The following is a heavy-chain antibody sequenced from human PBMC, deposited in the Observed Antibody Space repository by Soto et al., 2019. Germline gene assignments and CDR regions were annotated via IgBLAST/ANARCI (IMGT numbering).Heavy chain of an antibody. J-gene: IGHJ6*03. CDR1: GLTFRSYA. CDR3: AKATYSSSPGYYYYYMDV. Sequence: PGGSLRLSCAASGLTFRSYAMSWVRQAPGKGLEWVSAISGSGGSTYYADSVKGRFTISRDNSKNTLYLQMNSLRAEDTAVYYCAKATYSSSPGYYYYYMDVWGKGTTVTVSS. V-gene: IGHV3-23*01. CDR2: ISGSGGST. D-gene: IGHD6-6*01.